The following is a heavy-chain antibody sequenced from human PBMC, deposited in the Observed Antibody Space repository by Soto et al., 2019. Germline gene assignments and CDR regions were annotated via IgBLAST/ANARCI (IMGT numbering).Heavy chain of an antibody. J-gene: IGHJ5*02. Sequence: PWGSLRLSCAASGFTFSNYAMSWVRRAPGKGLEWVSAISGSGGSTFHADSVKGRFTISRDNSKNTLYLQMNSLRAEDTAVYYCAKGLSSGWYLPFDPWGQGTLVTVSS. D-gene: IGHD6-19*01. CDR1: GFTFSNYA. CDR2: ISGSGGST. CDR3: AKGLSSGWYLPFDP. V-gene: IGHV3-23*01.